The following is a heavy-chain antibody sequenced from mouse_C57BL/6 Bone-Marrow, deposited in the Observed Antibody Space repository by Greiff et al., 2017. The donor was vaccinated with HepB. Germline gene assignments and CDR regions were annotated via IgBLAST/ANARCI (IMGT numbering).Heavy chain of an antibody. J-gene: IGHJ4*01. CDR2: IYPRSGNT. V-gene: IGHV1-81*01. Sequence: VQLQQSGAELARPGASVKLSCKASGYTFTSYGISWVKQRTGQGLEWIGEIYPRSGNTYYNEKFKGKATLTADKSSSTAYMALRSLTSEDSAVYFCAGYYYGRDAMDYWGQGTSVTVSS. CDR3: AGYYYGRDAMDY. CDR1: GYTFTSYG. D-gene: IGHD1-1*01.